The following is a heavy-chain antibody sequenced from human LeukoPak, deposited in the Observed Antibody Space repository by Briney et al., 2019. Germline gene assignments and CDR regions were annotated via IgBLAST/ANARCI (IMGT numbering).Heavy chain of an antibody. CDR1: GGSISSGDYY. CDR3: ARLGYSSGWYLYYFDY. CDR2: IYYSGST. V-gene: IGHV4-30-4*01. J-gene: IGHJ4*02. Sequence: PSETLSLTCTVSGGSISSGDYYWSWIRQPPGKGLEWIGYIYYSGSTYYTPSLRGRVTISVDTSKNQFSLNLSSVTAADTAVYYCARLGYSSGWYLYYFDYWGQGTLVTVSS. D-gene: IGHD6-19*01.